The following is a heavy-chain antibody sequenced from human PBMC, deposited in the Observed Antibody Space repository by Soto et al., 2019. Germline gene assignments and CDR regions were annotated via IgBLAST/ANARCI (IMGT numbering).Heavy chain of an antibody. CDR2: IIPIFGTA. V-gene: IGHV1-69*06. D-gene: IGHD3-22*01. Sequence: VASVKVSCKASGGTFSSYAISWVRQAPGQGLEWMGGIIPIFGTANYAQKFQGRVTITADKSTSTAYMELSSLRSEDTAVYYCARVLPYYYDSSGYNGEGDYWGQGTLVTVSS. CDR1: GGTFSSYA. J-gene: IGHJ4*02. CDR3: ARVLPYYYDSSGYNGEGDY.